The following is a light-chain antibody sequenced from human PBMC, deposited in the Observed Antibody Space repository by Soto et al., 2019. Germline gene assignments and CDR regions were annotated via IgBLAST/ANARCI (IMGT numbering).Light chain of an antibody. V-gene: IGKV3D-20*02. CDR2: AAS. J-gene: IGKJ5*01. CDR3: QQRSNWPPIT. Sequence: EIVLTQSPATLSLSPGERATLSCRAIQSVSSSYLAWYQQKPGQAPRLLIYAASNRATGIPARFSGSGSGTDFTLTISSLEPEDFAVYYCQQRSNWPPITFGQGTRLEIK. CDR1: QSVSSSY.